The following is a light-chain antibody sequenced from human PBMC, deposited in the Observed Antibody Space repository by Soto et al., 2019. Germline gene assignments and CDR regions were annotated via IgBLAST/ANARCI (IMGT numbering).Light chain of an antibody. V-gene: IGLV3-1*01. CDR3: QAWDSSTGVV. CDR2: QDS. J-gene: IGLJ2*01. Sequence: SYELTQPPSVSESPGQTASITCSGDKLGDKYVCWYQQKPGQSPVLVIYQDSKRPSGIPERFSGSNSGNTATLTISGTPAMDEADYYCQAWDSSTGVVFGGGTQLTVL. CDR1: KLGDKY.